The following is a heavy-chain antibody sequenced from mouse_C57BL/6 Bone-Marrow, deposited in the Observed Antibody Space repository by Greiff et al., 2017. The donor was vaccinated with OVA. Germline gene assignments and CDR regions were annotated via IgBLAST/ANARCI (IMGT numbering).Heavy chain of an antibody. D-gene: IGHD3-3*01. CDR1: GYTFTSYG. V-gene: IGHV1-81*01. CDR3: ARKGWVDY. Sequence: VKLQESGAELARPGASVKLSCKASGYTFTSYGISWVKQRTGQGLEWIGEIYPRSGNTYYNEKFKGKATLTADKSSSTAYMELRSLTSEDSAVYFCARKGWVDYWGQGTTLTVSS. CDR2: IYPRSGNT. J-gene: IGHJ2*01.